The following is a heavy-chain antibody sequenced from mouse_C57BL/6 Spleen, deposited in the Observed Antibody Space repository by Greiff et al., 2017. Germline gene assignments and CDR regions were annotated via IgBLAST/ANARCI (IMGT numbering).Heavy chain of an antibody. Sequence: EVQLQQSGAELVRPGASVKLSCTASGFNIKDDYMHWVKQRPEQGLEWIGWIDPENGDTEYASKFQGKATITADTSSNTAYLQLSSLTSEDTAVYYCTTRGYENYFDYWGQGNTLTVSS. CDR1: GFNIKDDY. CDR2: IDPENGDT. V-gene: IGHV14-4*01. D-gene: IGHD2-3*01. CDR3: TTRGYENYFDY. J-gene: IGHJ2*01.